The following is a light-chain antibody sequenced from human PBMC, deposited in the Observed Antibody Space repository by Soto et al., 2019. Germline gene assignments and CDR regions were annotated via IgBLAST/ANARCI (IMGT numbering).Light chain of an antibody. CDR3: QTWGTGIPWV. J-gene: IGLJ3*02. Sequence: QPVLTQSPSASASLGASVKRTCTLSIGHSGYAIAWHQQLPEKGPRFLMRVNSDGSHNKGDGIPDRFSGTSSGAERFLTISSLQSEDEADYYCQTWGTGIPWVFGGGTKLTVL. CDR2: VNSDGSH. V-gene: IGLV4-69*01. CDR1: IGHSGYA.